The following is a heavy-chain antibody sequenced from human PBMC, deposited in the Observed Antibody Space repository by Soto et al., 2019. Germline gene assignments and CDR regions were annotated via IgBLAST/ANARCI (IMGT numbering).Heavy chain of an antibody. Sequence: SETLSLTCAVSGDSISSSKWWSWVRQPPGKGLEWIGEIYHSGSTNYNPSLKSRVTISVDKSKNQFTLKLSSVTAADTAVYYCARSPYLAAAPDVWGQGTTVTVSS. CDR3: ARSPYLAAAPDV. D-gene: IGHD6-13*01. V-gene: IGHV4-4*02. J-gene: IGHJ6*02. CDR1: GDSISSSKW. CDR2: IYHSGST.